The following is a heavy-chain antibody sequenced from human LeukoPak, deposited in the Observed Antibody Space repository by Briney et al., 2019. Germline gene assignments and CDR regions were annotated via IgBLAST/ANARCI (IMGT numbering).Heavy chain of an antibody. CDR1: GGSISSADFH. J-gene: IGHJ4*02. D-gene: IGHD3-10*01. CDR3: ARDSMVRGMGY. V-gene: IGHV4-30-4*01. CDR2: ISYSGST. Sequence: SETLSFTCTVSGGSISSADFHWSWIRQPPGKGLQWIGYISYSGSTYYNPSLKSRLTISVDTSKNQFSLKLSSVTAADTAVYYCARDSMVRGMGYWGQGTLVTVSS.